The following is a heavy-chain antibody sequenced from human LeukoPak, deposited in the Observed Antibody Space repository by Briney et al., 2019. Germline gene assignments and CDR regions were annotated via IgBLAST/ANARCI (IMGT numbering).Heavy chain of an antibody. CDR1: GDSIRSYY. CDR2: IDYRGST. D-gene: IGHD6-6*01. V-gene: IGHV4-59*12. CDR3: ARENSSSSRAFDY. J-gene: IGHJ4*02. Sequence: PSETLSLTCTVSGDSIRSYYWSWIRQPPGKGLEWIGYIDYRGSTNYNPSLKSRVTISVDTSKNQFSLNLSSMTAADTAVYYCARENSSSSRAFDYWGQGTLVTVSS.